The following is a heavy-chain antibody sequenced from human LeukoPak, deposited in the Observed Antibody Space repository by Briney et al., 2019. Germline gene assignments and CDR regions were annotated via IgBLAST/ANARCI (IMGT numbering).Heavy chain of an antibody. Sequence: GGPLRLSCAASGFTVSSNYMSWVRQAPGKGLEWVSVIYSGGSTYYADSVKGRFTISRDNSKNTLYLQMNSLRAEDTAVYYCAKDLRVGYYFDAFDIWGQGTMVTVSS. D-gene: IGHD3-10*01. CDR1: GFTVSSNY. CDR3: AKDLRVGYYFDAFDI. CDR2: IYSGGST. V-gene: IGHV3-53*01. J-gene: IGHJ3*02.